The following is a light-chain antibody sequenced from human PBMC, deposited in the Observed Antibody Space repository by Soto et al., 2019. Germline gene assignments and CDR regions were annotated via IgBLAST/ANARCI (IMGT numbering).Light chain of an antibody. CDR1: SSDFGGYNY. V-gene: IGLV2-8*01. CDR2: EVS. CDR3: SSYAGSNNFV. Sequence: QSVLTQPPSASGSPGQSVTISCTGTSSDFGGYNYVSWYQQHPGKAPKLMIYEVSKRPSGVPDRFSGSKSGNTASLTVSGLQAEDEADYYCSSYAGSNNFVFGGGTKLTVL. J-gene: IGLJ2*01.